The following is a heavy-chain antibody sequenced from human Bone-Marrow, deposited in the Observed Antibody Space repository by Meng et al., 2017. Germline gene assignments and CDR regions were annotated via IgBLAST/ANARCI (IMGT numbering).Heavy chain of an antibody. V-gene: IGHV1-18*04. CDR2: INIYNGIT. CDR1: DYTLTTDG. Sequence: QGQMGRSVAERRKPVASVKISCKVSDYTLTTDGFSWVRQAPGQGLQWMGWINIYNGITNYGRNFQGRVTLTTDTSTSTGYMELSSLTSDDTAVYYCATRGNPYLDRWGQGTLVTVSS. CDR3: ATRGNPYLDR. J-gene: IGHJ4*02.